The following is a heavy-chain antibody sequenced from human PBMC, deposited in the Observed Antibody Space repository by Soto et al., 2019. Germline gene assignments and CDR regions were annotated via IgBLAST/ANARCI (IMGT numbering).Heavy chain of an antibody. CDR2: IYYSGST. V-gene: IGHV4-39*01. CDR1: GGSISSSSYY. CDR3: ARQGYSGYLYYFDY. D-gene: IGHD5-12*01. Sequence: SETLSLTCTVSGGSISSSSYYWGWIRQPPGKGLEWIGSIYYSGSTYYNPSLKSRVTISVDTSKNQFSLKLSSVTAADTAVYYCARQGYSGYLYYFDYWGQGTLVTVSS. J-gene: IGHJ4*02.